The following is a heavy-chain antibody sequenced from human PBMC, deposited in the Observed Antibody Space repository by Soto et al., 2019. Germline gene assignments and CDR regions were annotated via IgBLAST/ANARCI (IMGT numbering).Heavy chain of an antibody. CDR3: AKDFRGGSYRY. Sequence: QVQLVESGGGVVQPGRSLRLSCAASGFTFSSYGMHWVRQAPGKGLEWVAVISYDGSNKYYADSVKGRFTISRDNSKNTLYLQMNSLRAEDTAVYYCAKDFRGGSYRYWGQGTLVTVSS. D-gene: IGHD1-26*01. V-gene: IGHV3-30*18. J-gene: IGHJ4*02. CDR1: GFTFSSYG. CDR2: ISYDGSNK.